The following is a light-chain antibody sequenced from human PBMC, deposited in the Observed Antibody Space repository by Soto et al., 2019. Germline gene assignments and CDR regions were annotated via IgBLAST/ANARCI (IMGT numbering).Light chain of an antibody. CDR1: SSDVGGYNY. V-gene: IGLV2-14*01. CDR3: SSYTSSSTLEGV. J-gene: IGLJ1*01. Sequence: QSAMTQPACVSGSPGQSITISCTGTSSDVGGYNYVSWYQQHPGKAPKLMIYEVSNRPSGVSNRFSGSKSGNTASLTISGLQAEDEADYYCSSYTSSSTLEGVFGTGTKLTVL. CDR2: EVS.